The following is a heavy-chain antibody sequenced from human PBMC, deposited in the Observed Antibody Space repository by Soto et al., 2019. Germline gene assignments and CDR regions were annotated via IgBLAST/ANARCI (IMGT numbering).Heavy chain of an antibody. V-gene: IGHV3-30*18. Sequence: GGSLRLSCAASGFTFSSYAMHWVRQAPGKGLEWVAVISYDGSNKYYADSVKGRFTISRDNSKNTLYLQMNSLRAEDTAVYYCAKDRAEELRFLEWYPGPRGGYYGMDVWGQGTTVTVSS. CDR2: ISYDGSNK. D-gene: IGHD3-3*01. CDR3: AKDRAEELRFLEWYPGPRGGYYGMDV. CDR1: GFTFSSYA. J-gene: IGHJ6*02.